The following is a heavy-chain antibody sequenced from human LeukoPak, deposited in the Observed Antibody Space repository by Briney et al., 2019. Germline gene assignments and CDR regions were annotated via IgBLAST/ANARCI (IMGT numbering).Heavy chain of an antibody. CDR1: GYTFTSYG. CDR3: ARERSGWRYFDY. CDR2: INAGNGNT. J-gene: IGHJ4*02. D-gene: IGHD6-19*01. Sequence: GASVKVSCKASGYTFTSYGISWVRQAPGQGLEWMGWINAGNGNTKYSQEFQGRVTITRDTSASTAYMELSSLRSEDMAVYYCARERSGWRYFDYWGQGTLVTVSS. V-gene: IGHV1-3*03.